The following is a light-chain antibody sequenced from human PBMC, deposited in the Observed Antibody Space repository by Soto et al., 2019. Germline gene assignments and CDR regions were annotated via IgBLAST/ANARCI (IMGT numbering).Light chain of an antibody. J-gene: IGKJ4*01. Sequence: EIVLTQSPATLSLSPGERATLSCRASQSVSSYLAWYQQKPGQAPRLLIYDASNRATGIPARFSGSGSGTDFTLTISSLEPEDFATYYCLQHSTYPATFGGGTKVEIK. V-gene: IGKV3-11*01. CDR2: DAS. CDR1: QSVSSY. CDR3: LQHSTYPAT.